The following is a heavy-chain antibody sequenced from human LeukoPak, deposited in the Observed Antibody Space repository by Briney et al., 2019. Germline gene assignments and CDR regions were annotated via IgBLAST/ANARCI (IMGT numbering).Heavy chain of an antibody. CDR2: INHSGST. CDR3: ARVTHYDFWSGYYKAWFDP. D-gene: IGHD3-3*01. V-gene: IGHV4-34*01. J-gene: IGHJ5*02. Sequence: SETLSLTCAVYGVSFSGYYWSWIRQPPGKGLEWIGEINHSGSTNYNPSLKSRVTISVDTSKNQFSLKLSSVTAADTAVYYCARVTHYDFWSGYYKAWFDPGAREPWSPSPQ. CDR1: GVSFSGYY.